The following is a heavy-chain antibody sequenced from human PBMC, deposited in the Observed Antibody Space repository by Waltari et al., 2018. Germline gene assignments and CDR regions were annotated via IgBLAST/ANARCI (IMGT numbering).Heavy chain of an antibody. CDR2: ISGGGDSE. D-gene: IGHD3-9*01. Sequence: VRLLGSAAGVVQPGVSLRLCWSASVFMFRDYAVRCVPHVPGTGREWVSVISGGGDSEYYAESVQGRFTISRDNSKNTLYLQMNSLRAEDTAVYYCAKDWRRQLDYLDWLLFALDYWGQGNLVTVSS. CDR3: AKDWRRQLDYLDWLLFALDY. CDR1: VFMFRDYA. V-gene: IGHV3-23*01. J-gene: IGHJ4*02.